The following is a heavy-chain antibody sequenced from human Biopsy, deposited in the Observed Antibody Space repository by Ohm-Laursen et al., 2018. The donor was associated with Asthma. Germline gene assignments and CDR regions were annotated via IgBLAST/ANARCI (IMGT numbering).Heavy chain of an antibody. CDR1: GGTFNTYV. Sequence: SVKVSCKSLGGTFNTYVIGWVRQAPGQGLEWMGGINSVFGTTTYPQKFQDRATITAGDSTSTVYMELSSLRSEDTAVYYCARKAGSCISRTCYSLDFWGQGTLVTVSS. V-gene: IGHV1-69*13. J-gene: IGHJ4*02. CDR2: INSVFGTT. CDR3: ARKAGSCISRTCYSLDF. D-gene: IGHD2-2*01.